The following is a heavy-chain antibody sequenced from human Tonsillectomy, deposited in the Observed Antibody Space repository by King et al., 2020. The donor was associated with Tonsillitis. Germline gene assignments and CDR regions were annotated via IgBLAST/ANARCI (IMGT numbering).Heavy chain of an antibody. Sequence: VQLVESGGGLVQPGGSLRLSCAASGFMFSNYWMSWVRQAPGKGLEWVASIKQDGREKYYVDSVKGRFTISRDNAKNSLYLQMNSLRAEDTAVYYCARETSVVVVADNDYYYYVMDVWGQGTTVTVSS. J-gene: IGHJ6*02. V-gene: IGHV3-7*01. CDR2: IKQDGREK. D-gene: IGHD2-15*01. CDR1: GFMFSNYW. CDR3: ARETSVVVVADNDYYYYVMDV.